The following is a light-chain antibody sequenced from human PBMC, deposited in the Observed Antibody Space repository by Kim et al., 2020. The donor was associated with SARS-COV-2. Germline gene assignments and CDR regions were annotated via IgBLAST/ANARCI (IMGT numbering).Light chain of an antibody. CDR2: YDS. V-gene: IGLV3-21*01. CDR3: QVWDTGTDHFV. J-gene: IGLJ2*01. CDR1: NMGGHS. Sequence: SYELTQPPSVSVSPGQTARITCGGNNMGGHSVHWYQQKPGQAPVLVMYYDSDRPSGIPERFSGSKSASTATLTISRVEAGDEADYYCQVWDTGTDHFVFGGGTKVTVL.